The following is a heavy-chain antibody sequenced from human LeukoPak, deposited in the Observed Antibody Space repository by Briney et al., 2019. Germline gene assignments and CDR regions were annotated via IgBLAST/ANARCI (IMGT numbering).Heavy chain of an antibody. CDR2: IKQDGSEK. CDR1: GFTFSSYW. J-gene: IGHJ4*02. CDR3: ARLRRNSDSSGYYYYYDY. V-gene: IGHV3-7*01. D-gene: IGHD3-22*01. Sequence: GGSLRLSCAASGFTFSSYWMSWVRQAPGKGLEWVANIKQDGSEKYYVDSVKGRFTISRDDAKNSLYLQMNSLRGDDTAVYYCARLRRNSDSSGYYYYYDYWGQGTLVTVSS.